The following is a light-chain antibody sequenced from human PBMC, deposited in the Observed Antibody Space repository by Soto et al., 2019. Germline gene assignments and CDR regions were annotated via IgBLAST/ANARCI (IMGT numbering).Light chain of an antibody. CDR2: AAS. Sequence: EIVLTQSPHTLSLSPGERASLSCRTSQTISSSYFAWYQQKPGQSPRLLVYAASIRAPGIPDRFSGSGSVADFTLTISRLEPADFAVYYCQHYDGSLTFGGGTRVEIK. CDR1: QTISSSY. CDR3: QHYDGSLT. J-gene: IGKJ4*01. V-gene: IGKV3-20*01.